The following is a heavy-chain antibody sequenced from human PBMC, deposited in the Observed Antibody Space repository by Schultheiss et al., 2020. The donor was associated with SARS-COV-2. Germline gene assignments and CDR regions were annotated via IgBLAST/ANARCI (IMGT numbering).Heavy chain of an antibody. V-gene: IGHV5-51*01. D-gene: IGHD1-1*01. Sequence: GESLKISCKGSGYSFTSYWIGWVRQMPGKGLEWMGIIYPGDSYTRYSPSFQGQVTISADKSISTAYLQWSSLKASDTAMYYCARPTYNWNAGVTSYYYYGMDVWGQGTTVTVSS. CDR2: IYPGDSYT. J-gene: IGHJ6*02. CDR3: ARPTYNWNAGVTSYYYYGMDV. CDR1: GYSFTSYW.